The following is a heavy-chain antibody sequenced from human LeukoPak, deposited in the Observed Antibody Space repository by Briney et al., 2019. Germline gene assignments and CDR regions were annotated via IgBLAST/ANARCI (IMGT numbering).Heavy chain of an antibody. CDR2: ISGSGGST. CDR3: AKDLGYGEGYFDY. CDR1: GFTLSSYG. D-gene: IGHD4-17*01. V-gene: IGHV3-23*01. J-gene: IGHJ4*02. Sequence: QTGGSLRLSCAASGFTLSSYGMSWVRQAPGKGLEWVSAISGSGGSTYYADSVKGRFTISRDNSKNTLYLQMNSLRAEDTAVYYCAKDLGYGEGYFDYWGQGTLVTVSS.